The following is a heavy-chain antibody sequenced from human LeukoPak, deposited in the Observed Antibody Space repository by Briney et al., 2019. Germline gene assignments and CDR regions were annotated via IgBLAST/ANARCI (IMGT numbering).Heavy chain of an antibody. CDR2: IKQDGSEK. J-gene: IGHJ6*02. CDR3: ARSLGVVAPCYYYYGMDV. Sequence: GGSLRLSCAASGFTFSSYWMSWVRQAPGKGLERVANIKQDGSEKHYVDSVKGRFTISRDNAQNSLYLQMNSLRAEDTAVYYCARSLGVVAPCYYYYGMDVWGQGTTVTVPS. V-gene: IGHV3-7*01. D-gene: IGHD3-3*01. CDR1: GFTFSSYW.